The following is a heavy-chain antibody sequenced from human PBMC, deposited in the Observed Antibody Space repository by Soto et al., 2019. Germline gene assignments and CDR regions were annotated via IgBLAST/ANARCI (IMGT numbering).Heavy chain of an antibody. CDR1: GFTFSNAW. CDR3: TTGGVPSAMVHYHYYAMDV. J-gene: IGHJ6*02. V-gene: IGHV3-15*07. Sequence: GGSLRLSCAASGFTFSNAWMNWVRQAPGKGLEWVGRIKSKTDGGTTDYAAPVKGRFTISRDDSKNTLYLQMNSLKTEDTAVYYCTTGGVPSAMVHYHYYAMDVWGQGTTVTVSS. CDR2: IKSKTDGGTT. D-gene: IGHD2-2*01.